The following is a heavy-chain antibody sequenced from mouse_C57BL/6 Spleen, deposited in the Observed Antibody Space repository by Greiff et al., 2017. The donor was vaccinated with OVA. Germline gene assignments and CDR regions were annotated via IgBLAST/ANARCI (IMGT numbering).Heavy chain of an antibody. Sequence: EVKLMESGGGLVKPGGSLKLSCAASGFTFSDYGMHWVRQAPEKGLEWVAYISSGSSTIYYADTVKGRFTISRDNAKNTLFLQMTSLRSEDTAMYYCARFDYDGYFDYWGQGTTLTVSS. CDR3: ARFDYDGYFDY. CDR2: ISSGSSTI. V-gene: IGHV5-17*01. J-gene: IGHJ2*01. CDR1: GFTFSDYG. D-gene: IGHD2-4*01.